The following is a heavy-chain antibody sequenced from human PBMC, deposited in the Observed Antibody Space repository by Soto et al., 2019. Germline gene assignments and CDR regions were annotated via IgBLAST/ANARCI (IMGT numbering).Heavy chain of an antibody. J-gene: IGHJ4*02. V-gene: IGHV1-69*12. D-gene: IGHD5-18*01. CDR3: ASGIQLWLRRINNGYSG. CDR1: GGTFSTYA. Sequence: QVQLVQSGAEVKKPESSVKVSCKAPGGTFSTYAISWVRQAPGQGLPWMGGFIPRFGTANYAQRFQDRVTITADESTNTVYMELSSLRSEDTAVYFCASGIQLWLRRINNGYSGWGQGTLVTVSS. CDR2: FIPRFGTA.